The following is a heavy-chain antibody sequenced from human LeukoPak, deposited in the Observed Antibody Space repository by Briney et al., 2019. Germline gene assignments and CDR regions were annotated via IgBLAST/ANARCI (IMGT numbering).Heavy chain of an antibody. D-gene: IGHD5-12*01. Sequence: GESLKISCKGSGYSFTSYWISWVRQMPGKGLEWMGRIDPSDSYTNYSPSFQGHVTISADKSISTAYLQWSSLKASDTAMYYCASGGYSGYDHFDYWGQGTPVTVSS. J-gene: IGHJ4*02. CDR2: IDPSDSYT. CDR3: ASGGYSGYDHFDY. V-gene: IGHV5-10-1*01. CDR1: GYSFTSYW.